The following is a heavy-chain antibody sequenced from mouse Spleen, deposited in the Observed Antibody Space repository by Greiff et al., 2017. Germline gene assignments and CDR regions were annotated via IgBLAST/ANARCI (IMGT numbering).Heavy chain of an antibody. CDR1: GYTFTSYW. CDR3: ARSAWDKDYFDY. CDR2: IYPSDSET. Sequence: VQLQQPGAELVRPGSSVKLSCKASGYTFTSYWMDWVKQRPGQGLEWIGNIYPSDSETHYNQKFKDKATLTVDKSSSTAYMQLSSLTSEDSAVYYCARSAWDKDYFDYWGPGTTLTFSS. J-gene: IGHJ2*01. D-gene: IGHD4-1*01. V-gene: IGHV1-61*01.